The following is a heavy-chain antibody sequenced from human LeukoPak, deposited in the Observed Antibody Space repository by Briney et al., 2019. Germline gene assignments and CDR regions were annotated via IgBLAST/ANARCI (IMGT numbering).Heavy chain of an antibody. V-gene: IGHV3-53*01. CDR1: GFCLTGNY. J-gene: IGHJ2*01. Sequence: GGSLTLTCTASGFCLTGNYRSWVRQPPGKGLEWVWAIYSGGSTYYAHSVKGRVTISRDNSKNTVYLKMNSLSAEDTAVYYCARDLPPSAWFFAFWGHGTLVTVSS. CDR3: ARDLPPSAWFFAF. CDR2: IYSGGST.